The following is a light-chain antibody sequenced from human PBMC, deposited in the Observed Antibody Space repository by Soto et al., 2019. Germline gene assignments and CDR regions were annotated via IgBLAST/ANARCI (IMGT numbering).Light chain of an antibody. J-gene: IGLJ1*01. Sequence: SVLTQPRSVSGSPGQSVTISCTGTSSDVGGYNYVSWYQQHPGKAPKLIIYDVNRRPSGVPDRFSGSKSGNTASLTISGLQAEDEADYYCCSYAGSYTYVFGTGTKVTVL. CDR1: SSDVGGYNY. CDR2: DVN. V-gene: IGLV2-11*01. CDR3: CSYAGSYTYV.